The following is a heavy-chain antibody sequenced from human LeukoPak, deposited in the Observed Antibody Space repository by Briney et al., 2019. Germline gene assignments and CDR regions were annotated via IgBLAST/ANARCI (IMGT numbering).Heavy chain of an antibody. Sequence: ASVTVSCTASGYTFTGYYMHWVRQAPGQGLEWMGWINPNSGGTNYAQKFQGRVTMTRDTSISTAYMELSRLRSDDTAVYYCARGPDIVVVVAATPGDYYGMDVWGQGTTVTVSS. V-gene: IGHV1-2*02. D-gene: IGHD2-15*01. J-gene: IGHJ6*02. CDR2: INPNSGGT. CDR1: GYTFTGYY. CDR3: ARGPDIVVVVAATPGDYYGMDV.